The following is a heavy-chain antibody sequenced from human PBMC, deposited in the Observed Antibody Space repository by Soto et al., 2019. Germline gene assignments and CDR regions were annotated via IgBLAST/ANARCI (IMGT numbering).Heavy chain of an antibody. J-gene: IGHJ4*02. CDR1: RFTFSKYA. CDR2: ISYDGSNK. V-gene: IGHV3-30*18. D-gene: IGHD3-3*01. CDR3: AKDSGGYDFWSGYLDY. Sequence: VQLLESGGGLVQPGGSLRLSCAASRFTFSKYAMSWVRQAPGKGLEWVAVISYDGSNKYYADSVKGRFTISRDNSKNTLYLQMNSLRAEDTAVYYCAKDSGGYDFWSGYLDYWGQGALVTVSS.